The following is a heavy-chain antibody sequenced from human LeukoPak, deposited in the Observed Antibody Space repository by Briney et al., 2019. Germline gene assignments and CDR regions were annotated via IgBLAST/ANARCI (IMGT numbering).Heavy chain of an antibody. Sequence: SETLSLTCTVSGDSISSSYWSWIRQPPEKGLEWIGYIYYTGNTNYNPSLKSRVTLSVDMPKNQFSLNLNSVTAADTAVYYCVRGFFDSSGYSNPFDIWGQGTMVTVSS. D-gene: IGHD3-22*01. CDR1: GDSISSSY. V-gene: IGHV4-59*01. CDR2: IYYTGNT. CDR3: VRGFFDSSGYSNPFDI. J-gene: IGHJ3*02.